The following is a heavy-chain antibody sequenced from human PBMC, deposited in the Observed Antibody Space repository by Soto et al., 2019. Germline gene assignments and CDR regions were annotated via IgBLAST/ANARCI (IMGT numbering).Heavy chain of an antibody. V-gene: IGHV1-8*02. CDR2: MNPGSGDT. CDR3: ARMATFGSLNWFDP. CDR1: GYNFNTFD. Sequence: ASVKVSCKASGYNFNTFDIYWVRQATGQGLEWMGWMNPGSGDTGYAQKFQGRVTMTRDISIATAYMELSSLRSDDTAIYYCARMATFGSLNWFDPWGQGTLVTVSS. D-gene: IGHD3-16*01. J-gene: IGHJ5*02.